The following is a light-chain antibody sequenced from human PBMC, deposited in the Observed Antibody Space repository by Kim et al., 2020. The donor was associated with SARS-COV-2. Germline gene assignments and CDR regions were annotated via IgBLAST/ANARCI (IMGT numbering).Light chain of an antibody. CDR2: EDN. CDR3: QSYDSSNLNWV. V-gene: IGLV6-57*02. CDR1: SGSIASNY. Sequence: NFMLTRPHSVSESPGKTVTISCTGSSGSIASNYVQWYQQRPGSAPTTVIYEDNQRPSGVPDRFSGSIDSSSNSASLTISGLKTEDEADYYCQSYDSSNLNWVFGGGTKLTVL. J-gene: IGLJ3*02.